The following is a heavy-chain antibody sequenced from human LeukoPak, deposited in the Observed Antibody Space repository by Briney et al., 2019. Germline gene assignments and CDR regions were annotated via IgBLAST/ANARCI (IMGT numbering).Heavy chain of an antibody. V-gene: IGHV1-24*01. CDR1: GNTLTELS. D-gene: IGHD1-14*01. CDR3: TPGRRYHLYDY. J-gene: IGHJ4*02. Sequence: GASVKVSCKVFGNTLTELSMHWLRQAPGKALESMGGFAPEYCETIYAQQFQGRLTMTEDTSTDTAYMELSRLASGDMAGYYCTPGRRYHLYDYWGQGTLVTVSS. CDR2: FAPEYCET.